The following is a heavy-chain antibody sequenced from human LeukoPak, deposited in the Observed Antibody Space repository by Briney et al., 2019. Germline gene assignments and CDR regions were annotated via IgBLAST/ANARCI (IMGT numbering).Heavy chain of an antibody. CDR3: ARGDCSSTSCYGYYYYGMDV. V-gene: IGHV1-2*04. CDR2: INPNSGGT. D-gene: IGHD2-2*01. CDR1: GYTFTGYY. J-gene: IGHJ6*02. Sequence: ASVKVSCKASGYTFTGYYMHWVRQAPGQGLEWMGWINPNSGGTNYARKFQGWVTMTRDTSISTAYMELSRLRSDDTAVYYCARGDCSSTSCYGYYYYGMDVWGQGTTVTVSS.